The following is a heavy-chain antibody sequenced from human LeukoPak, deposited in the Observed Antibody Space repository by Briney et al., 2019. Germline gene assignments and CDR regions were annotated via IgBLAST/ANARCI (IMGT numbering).Heavy chain of an antibody. V-gene: IGHV3-7*03. CDR1: GFTFSSYW. CDR3: ARGGGYDLYFDY. J-gene: IGHJ4*02. CDR2: IKQDGREK. Sequence: GGSLRLSCAASGFTFSSYWRSGVRQAAGKGREGVANIKQDGREKYYVDSVKGRFTISRENAKNSPYLKMNRLRAEDTAVYYCARGGGYDLYFDYWGQGTLVTVSS. D-gene: IGHD5-12*01.